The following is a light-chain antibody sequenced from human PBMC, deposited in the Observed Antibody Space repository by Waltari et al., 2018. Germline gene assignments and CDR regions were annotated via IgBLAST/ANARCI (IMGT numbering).Light chain of an antibody. J-gene: IGKJ2*01. CDR1: QSVNSN. CDR2: GAS. Sequence: EIVMTQSPATLSVSPGERATLTCRASQSVNSNLAWYQQKPGQAPRLLIYGASTRVTGIPARFSGSGSGTEFTLTISSMQSEDFAVYYCHQYNNWPPYTFGQGTNLEIK. V-gene: IGKV3-15*01. CDR3: HQYNNWPPYT.